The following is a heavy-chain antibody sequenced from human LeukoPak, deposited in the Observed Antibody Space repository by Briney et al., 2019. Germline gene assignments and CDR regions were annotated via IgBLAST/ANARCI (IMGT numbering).Heavy chain of an antibody. Sequence: GSLRLSCAASGFTFSSYGMHWVRQAPGKGLEWVAVIWYDGSNKYYADSVKGRFTISRDNSKNTLYLQMNSLRAEDTAVYYCAKESGYERDFDYWGQGTLVTVSS. CDR1: GFTFSSYG. V-gene: IGHV3-33*06. CDR2: IWYDGSNK. D-gene: IGHD3-3*01. J-gene: IGHJ4*02. CDR3: AKESGYERDFDY.